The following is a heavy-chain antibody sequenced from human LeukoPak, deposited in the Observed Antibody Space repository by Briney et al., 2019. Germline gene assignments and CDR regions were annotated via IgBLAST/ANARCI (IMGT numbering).Heavy chain of an antibody. CDR3: AKGSKEVLFTRDHCMDV. CDR1: GFTFSSYW. V-gene: IGHV3-30*02. J-gene: IGHJ6*03. Sequence: GGSLRLSCAASGFTFSSYWMHWVRQAPGKGLEWVAFIRYDGSNKYYADSVKGRFTISRDNSKNTLYLQMNSLRAEDTAVYYCAKGSKEVLFTRDHCMDVWGKGTTVTISS. D-gene: IGHD3-3*01. CDR2: IRYDGSNK.